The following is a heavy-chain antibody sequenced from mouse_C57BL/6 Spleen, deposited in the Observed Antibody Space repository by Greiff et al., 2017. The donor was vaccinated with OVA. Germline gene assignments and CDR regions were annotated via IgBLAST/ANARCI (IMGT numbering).Heavy chain of an antibody. V-gene: IGHV1-26*01. J-gene: IGHJ3*01. D-gene: IGHD1-1*01. CDR3: ARRYYGSSYPFAD. CDR2: INPNNGGT. Sequence: EVQLQQSGPELVKPGASVKISCKASGYTFTDYYMNWVKQSHGKSLEWIGDINPNNGGTSYNQKFKGKATLTVDKSSSTAYMELRSLTSEDSAVYYCARRYYGSSYPFADWGKGTLVTVSA. CDR1: GYTFTDYY.